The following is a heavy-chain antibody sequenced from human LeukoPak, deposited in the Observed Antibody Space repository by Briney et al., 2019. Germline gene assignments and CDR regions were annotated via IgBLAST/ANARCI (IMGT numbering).Heavy chain of an antibody. D-gene: IGHD5-12*01. CDR3: ARDRQAWLQIGVYFDY. CDR1: GFTFSSYS. Sequence: PGGSLRLSCAASGFTFSSYSMTWVRQAPGKGLEWVSSISSSSNYIYYLDSVKGRFTISRDNAKNSLYLQMNSLRAEDTAVYYCARDRQAWLQIGVYFDYWGQGSLVTVSS. CDR2: ISSSSNYI. J-gene: IGHJ4*02. V-gene: IGHV3-21*06.